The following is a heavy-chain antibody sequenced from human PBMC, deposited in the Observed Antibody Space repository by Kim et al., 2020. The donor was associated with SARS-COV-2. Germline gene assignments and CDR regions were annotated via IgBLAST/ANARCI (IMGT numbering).Heavy chain of an antibody. CDR2: IWYDGSNK. CDR3: AKGWSYYDILIGYYNPPGAFDI. CDR1: GFTFSSYG. J-gene: IGHJ3*02. V-gene: IGHV3-33*06. Sequence: GGSLRLSCAASGFTFSSYGMHWVRQAPGKGLEWVAVIWYDGSNKYYADSVKGRFTISRDNSKNTLYLQMNSLRAEDTAVYYCAKGWSYYDILIGYYNPPGAFDIWGQGTMVTVSS. D-gene: IGHD3-9*01.